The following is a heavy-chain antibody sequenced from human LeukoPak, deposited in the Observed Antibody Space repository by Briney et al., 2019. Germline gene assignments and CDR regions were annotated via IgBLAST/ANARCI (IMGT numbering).Heavy chain of an antibody. J-gene: IGHJ4*02. CDR1: GYTFTSYG. CDR3: ARGEGGAVAYYFDY. V-gene: IGHV1-18*01. D-gene: IGHD6-19*01. CDR2: ISTYNDNT. Sequence: ASVKVSCKASGYTFTSYGISWVRRPPGQGLEWMGWISTYNDNTNYAQKLQGRVTMTTDTSTSTAYVELRGLRSDDTAVYYCARGEGGAVAYYFDYWGQGTLVTVSS.